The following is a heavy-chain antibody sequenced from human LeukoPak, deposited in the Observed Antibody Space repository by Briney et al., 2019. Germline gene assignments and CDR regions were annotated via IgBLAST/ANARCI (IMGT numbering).Heavy chain of an antibody. V-gene: IGHV4-38-2*02. CDR1: GYSMSHGFF. CDR2: RYHSGTA. J-gene: IGHJ2*01. D-gene: IGHD2-15*01. CDR3: ARVEVPRDINDWYFDL. Sequence: NPSETLSLTCTVSGYSMSHGFFWAWIRQPPGGGLEWIGSRYHSGTAYCNTSLKSRISTSVDPSKNQFSLKLRLVTAGDTAVYYCARVEVPRDINDWYFDLWGRGTLVTASS.